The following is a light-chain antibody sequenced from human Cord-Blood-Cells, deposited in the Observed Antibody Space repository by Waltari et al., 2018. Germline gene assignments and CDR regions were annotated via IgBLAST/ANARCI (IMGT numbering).Light chain of an antibody. J-gene: IGKJ2*01. CDR2: GAS. CDR1: QSVSTSY. Sequence: EIVLMQYTGTHSLFPGERATLSCRPSQSVSTSYLAWYQQKPGQAPRLLIYGASSSATGIPARFSGSGSGTDFTLTISRLEPEDFAVYYCQQYGSSPRTFGQGTKLEIK. V-gene: IGKV3-20*01. CDR3: QQYGSSPRT.